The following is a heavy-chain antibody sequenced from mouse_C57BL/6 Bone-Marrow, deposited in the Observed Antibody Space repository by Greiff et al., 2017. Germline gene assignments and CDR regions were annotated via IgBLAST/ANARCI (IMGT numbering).Heavy chain of an antibody. V-gene: IGHV1-55*01. D-gene: IGHD4-1*01. Sequence: QVQLKQPGAELVKPGASVKMSCKASGYTFTSYWITWVKQRPGQGLEWIGAIYPGSGSTNYNEKFKSKATLTVDTSSSTAYMQLSSLKSEDSAVYYCARTAMGPAWFAYWGQGTLVTVSA. CDR1: GYTFTSYW. CDR3: ARTAMGPAWFAY. J-gene: IGHJ3*01. CDR2: IYPGSGST.